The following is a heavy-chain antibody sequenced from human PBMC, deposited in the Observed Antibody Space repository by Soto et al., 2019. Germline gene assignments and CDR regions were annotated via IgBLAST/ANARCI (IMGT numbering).Heavy chain of an antibody. D-gene: IGHD4-17*01. J-gene: IGHJ6*03. CDR3: AKNYGDYYYYYMDV. Sequence: EVQLLESGGGLVQPGGSRSLSCEASELPFGNYAMPWFRQPPGKGLGWVSSISGSGDSTNYADSVKGRFTISRDNSKNTLYLQMNSLRAEDTALYYCAKNYGDYYYYYMDVWGKGTTVTVSS. V-gene: IGHV3-23*01. CDR2: ISGSGDST. CDR1: ELPFGNYA.